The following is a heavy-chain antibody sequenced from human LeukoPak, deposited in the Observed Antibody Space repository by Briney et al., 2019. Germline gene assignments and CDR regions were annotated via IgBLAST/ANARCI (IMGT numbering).Heavy chain of an antibody. V-gene: IGHV3-53*01. CDR3: ARDLDDSSGYYRYGMGV. J-gene: IGHJ6*02. D-gene: IGHD3-22*01. Sequence: GGSLRLSCAASGFTVSSNYMSWVRQAPGKGLEWVSVIYSGGSTYYADSVKGRFTISRDNSKSTMYLQMNRLRAEDTAVYYCARDLDDSSGYYRYGMGVWGHGATVTVSS. CDR2: IYSGGST. CDR1: GFTVSSNY.